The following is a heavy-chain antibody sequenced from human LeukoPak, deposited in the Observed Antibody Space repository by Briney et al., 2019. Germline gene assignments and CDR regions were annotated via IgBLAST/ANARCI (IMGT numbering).Heavy chain of an antibody. CDR3: ARHYFDWLPKMRSYWFDP. Sequence: NPSETLSLTCTVSGGSISSYYWSWIRQPPGKGLEWIGYIYYSGSTNYNPSLKSRVTISVDTSKNQFSLKLSSVTAADTAVYYCARHYFDWLPKMRSYWFDPWGQGTLVTVSS. D-gene: IGHD3-9*01. CDR2: IYYSGST. CDR1: GGSISSYY. J-gene: IGHJ5*02. V-gene: IGHV4-59*01.